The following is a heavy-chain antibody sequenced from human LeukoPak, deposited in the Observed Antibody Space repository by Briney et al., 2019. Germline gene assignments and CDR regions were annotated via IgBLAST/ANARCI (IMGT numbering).Heavy chain of an antibody. J-gene: IGHJ4*02. Sequence: PSETLSLTCTVSGGSISSSSYYWGWIRQPPGKGLEWIGSIYYSGSTYYNPSLKSRVTISVDTSKNQFSLKLSSVTAADTAVYYCARLPRHLTIFGVVDYWGQGTLVTVSS. V-gene: IGHV4-39*01. CDR2: IYYSGST. CDR1: GGSISSSSYY. CDR3: ARLPRHLTIFGVVDY. D-gene: IGHD3-3*01.